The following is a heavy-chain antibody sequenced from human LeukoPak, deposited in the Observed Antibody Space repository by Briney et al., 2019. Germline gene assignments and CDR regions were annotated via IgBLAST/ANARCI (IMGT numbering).Heavy chain of an antibody. Sequence: PGRSLRLSCAASGFTFSSYGMHWVRQAPGKGLEWVAAISYDGRNKEYVDSVKGRFTISRDNSKNTLYLQMNSLRAEDTAVCYCAKDRGYSHGFDYWGQGTLVTVSS. CDR1: GFTFSSYG. V-gene: IGHV3-30*18. CDR2: ISYDGRNK. J-gene: IGHJ4*02. CDR3: AKDRGYSHGFDY. D-gene: IGHD5-18*01.